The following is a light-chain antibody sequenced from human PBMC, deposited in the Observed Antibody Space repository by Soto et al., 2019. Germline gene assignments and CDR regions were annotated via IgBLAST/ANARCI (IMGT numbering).Light chain of an antibody. V-gene: IGLV2-14*01. CDR1: SCDVGAYNY. J-gene: IGLJ1*01. Sequence: QSVLAQPASVSGSPGQSITISCTGTSCDVGAYNYVSWYQHHPGKVPKLLIYEVTNRPSGVSDRFSGSKSGNTASLTISGLQAEDEADYYCSSKRDSSTLFVFXTGTKVTVL. CDR3: SSKRDSSTLFV. CDR2: EVT.